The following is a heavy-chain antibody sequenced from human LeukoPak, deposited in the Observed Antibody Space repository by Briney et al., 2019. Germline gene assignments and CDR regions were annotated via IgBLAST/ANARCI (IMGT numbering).Heavy chain of an antibody. CDR3: ARTQVLRFLEWFIGFDY. D-gene: IGHD3-3*01. CDR2: INPNSGGT. Sequence: ASVTVSCKASGYTFTGYYMHWVRQAPGQGLEWMGWINPNSGGTNYAQKFQGRVTMTRDTSISTAYMELSRLRSDDTAVYYCARTQVLRFLEWFIGFDYWGQGTLVTVSS. V-gene: IGHV1-2*02. CDR1: GYTFTGYY. J-gene: IGHJ4*02.